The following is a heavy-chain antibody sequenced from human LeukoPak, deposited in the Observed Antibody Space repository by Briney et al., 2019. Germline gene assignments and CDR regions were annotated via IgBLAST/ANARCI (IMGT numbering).Heavy chain of an antibody. J-gene: IGHJ4*02. D-gene: IGHD6-19*01. CDR1: GGSISSSNYY. CDR3: ARLVAVAGVFDY. V-gene: IGHV4-39*02. CDR2: IYYSGST. Sequence: SETLSLTCTVSGGSISSSNYYWGWIRQPPGKGLEWIGNIYYSGSTYYNPSLKSRVTISVDTSKNHFSLKLSSVAAADTAVYYCARLVAVAGVFDYWGQGTLVTVSS.